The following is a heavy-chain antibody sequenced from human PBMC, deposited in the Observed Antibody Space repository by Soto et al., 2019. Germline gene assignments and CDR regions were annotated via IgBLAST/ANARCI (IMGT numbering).Heavy chain of an antibody. D-gene: IGHD3-3*01. CDR3: ARGREIFGAVTPFEY. J-gene: IGHJ4*02. CDR1: GAPFSGHY. CDR2: INHTGST. V-gene: IGHV4-34*01. Sequence: SETLSLTCAVYGAPFSGHYWTWIRQPPGKGLEWIGEINHTGSTKYNPSLKSRVTISLDTSKNQFSLSLRSVTAADTAVYYCARGREIFGAVTPFEYWGQGTQVTVSS.